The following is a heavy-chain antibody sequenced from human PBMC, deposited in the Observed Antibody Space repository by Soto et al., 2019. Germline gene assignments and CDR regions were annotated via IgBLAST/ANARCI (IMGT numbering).Heavy chain of an antibody. V-gene: IGHV3-23*01. CDR2: ISGSGGST. CDR1: GFTFSSYA. D-gene: IGHD2-2*01. CDR3: ARGGYCSSTSCYPYYYYYMDV. Sequence: GGSLRLSCAASGFTFSSYAMSWVRQAPGKGLEWVSAISGSGGSTYYADSVKGRFTISRDNSKNTLYLQMGSLRAEDMAVYYCARGGYCSSTSCYPYYYYYMDVWGKGTTVTVSS. J-gene: IGHJ6*03.